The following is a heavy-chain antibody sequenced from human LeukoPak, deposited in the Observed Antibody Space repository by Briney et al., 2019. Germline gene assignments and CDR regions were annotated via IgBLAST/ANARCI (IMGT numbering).Heavy chain of an antibody. Sequence: GGSLRLSCATSGFSFSRYEMNWVRQAPGKGLEWVAYIDSRSSTIYYADSMKGRFTISRDNAKNSLYLQMNSLRAEDTAVYYCARDLEYSHFFDYWGQGILVTVSS. CDR2: IDSRSSTI. J-gene: IGHJ4*02. D-gene: IGHD2/OR15-2a*01. CDR1: GFSFSRYE. V-gene: IGHV3-48*03. CDR3: ARDLEYSHFFDY.